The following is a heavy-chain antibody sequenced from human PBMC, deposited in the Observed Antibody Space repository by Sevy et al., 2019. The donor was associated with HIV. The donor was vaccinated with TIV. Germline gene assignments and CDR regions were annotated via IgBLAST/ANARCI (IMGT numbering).Heavy chain of an antibody. D-gene: IGHD6-13*01. J-gene: IGHJ3*02. Sequence: ASVKVSCKASGYTFTSYGISWVRQAPGQGLEWMGWISAYNGNTNYALKLQGRVTMITDTSTSTAYMELMSLRSDDTAVYYCALYVHHLTAAGLPHDAFDIWGQGTMVTVSS. CDR3: ALYVHHLTAAGLPHDAFDI. V-gene: IGHV1-18*01. CDR1: GYTFTSYG. CDR2: ISAYNGNT.